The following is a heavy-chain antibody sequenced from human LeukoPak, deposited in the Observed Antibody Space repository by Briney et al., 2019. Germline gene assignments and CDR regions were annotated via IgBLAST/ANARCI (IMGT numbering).Heavy chain of an antibody. Sequence: GGSLRLSCAASGFTFSSYDMHWVRQATGKGLEWVSAIGTAGDTYYPGSVKGRFTISRENAKNSLYLQMNSLRAGDTAVYYCARADFGAGRYPRYGMDVWGQGTTVTVSS. V-gene: IGHV3-13*01. CDR2: IGTAGDT. CDR3: ARADFGAGRYPRYGMDV. D-gene: IGHD3-10*01. CDR1: GFTFSSYD. J-gene: IGHJ6*02.